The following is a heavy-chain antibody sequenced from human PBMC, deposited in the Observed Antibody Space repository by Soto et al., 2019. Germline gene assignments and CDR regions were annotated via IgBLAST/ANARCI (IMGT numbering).Heavy chain of an antibody. J-gene: IGHJ5*02. CDR1: GFTVSSNY. CDR2: IYSGGST. D-gene: IGHD3-10*01. CDR3: ARYYYGDGYNHGLGVRATNWFDP. Sequence: GSLRLSCAASGFTVSSNYMSWVRQAPGKGLEWVSVIYSGGSTYYADSVKGRFTISRDNSKNTLYLQMNSLRAEDTAVYYCARYYYGDGYNHGLGVRATNWFDPWGQGTLVTVSS. V-gene: IGHV3-53*01.